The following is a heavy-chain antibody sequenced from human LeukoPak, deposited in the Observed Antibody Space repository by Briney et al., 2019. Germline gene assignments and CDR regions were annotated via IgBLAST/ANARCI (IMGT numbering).Heavy chain of an antibody. CDR1: GGSISSGDYY. Sequence: SETLSLTCTVSGGSISSGDYYWSWIRQPPGRGLEWIGYIYYSGSTYYNPSLKSRVTISVDTSKNQFSLKLSSVTAADTAVYYCARAYCSGGSCYPDPFFDYWGQGTLVTVSS. D-gene: IGHD2-15*01. J-gene: IGHJ4*02. V-gene: IGHV4-30-4*01. CDR2: IYYSGST. CDR3: ARAYCSGGSCYPDPFFDY.